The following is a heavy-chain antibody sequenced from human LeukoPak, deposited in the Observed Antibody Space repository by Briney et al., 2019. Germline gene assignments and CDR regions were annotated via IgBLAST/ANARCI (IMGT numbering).Heavy chain of an antibody. D-gene: IGHD1-14*01. J-gene: IGHJ6*03. CDR2: IRMKVNGSTT. CDR3: ARVGNLYDYYYMDV. CDR1: GFTFSNHY. Sequence: GGSLRLSCAASGFTFSNHYMDWVRQAPGKGLEWVGRIRMKVNGSTTEFAASVKGRFTISRDDSKNSLYLQMSSLKTEDTAVYYCARVGNLYDYYYMDVWGKGTTVTVSS. V-gene: IGHV3-72*01.